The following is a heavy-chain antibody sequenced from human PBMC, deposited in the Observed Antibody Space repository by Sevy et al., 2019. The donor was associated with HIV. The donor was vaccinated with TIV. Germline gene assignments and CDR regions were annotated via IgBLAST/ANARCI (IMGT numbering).Heavy chain of an antibody. CDR1: GFTFSSYS. V-gene: IGHV3-48*02. CDR2: ISSSSSTI. J-gene: IGHJ3*02. Sequence: GGSLRLSCAASGFTFSSYSMNWVRQAPGKGLEWVSYISSSSSTIYYADSVKGRFTISRDNAKNSLYLQMNSLRDEDTAVYYCARDNGYGDYFHAFDIWGQWTMVTVSS. CDR3: ARDNGYGDYFHAFDI. D-gene: IGHD4-17*01.